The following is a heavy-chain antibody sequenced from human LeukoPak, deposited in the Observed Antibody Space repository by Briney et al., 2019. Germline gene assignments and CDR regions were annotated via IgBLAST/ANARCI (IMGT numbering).Heavy chain of an antibody. CDR1: GFTFSIYS. D-gene: IGHD2-2*01. V-gene: IGHV3-21*01. CDR2: ISSSSSYI. Sequence: KSGGSLRLSCAASGFTFSIYSMNWVRQAPGKGLEWVSSISSSSSYIYYADSVKGRFTISRDNAKNSLYLQMNSLRAEDTAVYYCARDRCSSTRSWCYYMDVWGKGTTVTVSS. J-gene: IGHJ6*03. CDR3: ARDRCSSTRSWCYYMDV.